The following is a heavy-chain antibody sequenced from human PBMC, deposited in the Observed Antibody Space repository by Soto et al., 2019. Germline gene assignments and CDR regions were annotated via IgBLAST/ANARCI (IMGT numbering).Heavy chain of an antibody. CDR3: ARGLTYCSGGSCYPGVFDY. J-gene: IGHJ4*02. Sequence: GGSLRLSCAASGFTFSSYSMNWVRQAPGKGLEWVSSISSSSSYIYYADSVKGRFTISRDNAKNSLYLQMNSLRAEDTAVYYCARGLTYCSGGSCYPGVFDYWGQGTLVTVSS. D-gene: IGHD2-15*01. CDR2: ISSSSSYI. CDR1: GFTFSSYS. V-gene: IGHV3-21*01.